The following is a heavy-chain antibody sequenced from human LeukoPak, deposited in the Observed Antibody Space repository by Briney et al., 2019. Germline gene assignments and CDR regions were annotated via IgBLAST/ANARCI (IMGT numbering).Heavy chain of an antibody. V-gene: IGHV1-8*01. D-gene: IGHD1-1*01. CDR1: GYTFTSYD. Sequence: ASVKVSCKASGYTFTSYDINWVRQATGQRLEWMGWMNPNSGNTGYAQKFQGRVTITTDESTSTAYMELSSLRSEDTAVYYCARDFSRTGTTFNWFDPWGQGTLVTVSS. CDR3: ARDFSRTGTTFNWFDP. J-gene: IGHJ5*02. CDR2: MNPNSGNT.